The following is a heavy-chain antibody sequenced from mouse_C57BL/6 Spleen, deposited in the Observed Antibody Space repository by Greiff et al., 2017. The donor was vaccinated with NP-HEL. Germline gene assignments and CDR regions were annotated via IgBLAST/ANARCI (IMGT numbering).Heavy chain of an antibody. D-gene: IGHD2-4*01. CDR1: GFTFSSYA. J-gene: IGHJ3*01. V-gene: IGHV5-9-1*02. CDR2: ISSGGDYI. CDR3: TRVDDYAAKSWFAY. Sequence: EVQLVESGEGLVKPGGSLKLSCAASGFTFSSYAMSWVRQTPEKRLEWVAYISSGGDYIYYADTVKGRFTISRDNARNTLYRQMSSLKSEDTAMYYCTRVDDYAAKSWFAYWGQGTLVTVSA.